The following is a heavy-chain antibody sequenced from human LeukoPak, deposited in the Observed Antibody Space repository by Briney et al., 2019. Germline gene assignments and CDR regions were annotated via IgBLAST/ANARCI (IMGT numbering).Heavy chain of an antibody. CDR1: GYSISRGYY. V-gene: IGHV4-38-2*01. D-gene: IGHD1-26*01. CDR3: ARYSGSYFDY. Sequence: SATLSLTCAVSGYSISRGYYGAWIRQPPGKGLEWIVSIYHSGRTYYNPSLKSRVTISVDTSKNQFSLKLSSVTAADTAVYYCARYSGSYFDYWGQGTLVTVSS. CDR2: IYHSGRT. J-gene: IGHJ4*02.